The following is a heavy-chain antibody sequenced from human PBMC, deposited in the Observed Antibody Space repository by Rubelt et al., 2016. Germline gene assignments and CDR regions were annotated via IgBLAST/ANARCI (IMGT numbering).Heavy chain of an antibody. V-gene: IGHV1-46*01. CDR2: INPGGGVT. CDR1: GYTFTSHF. Sequence: VKVSCKASGYTFTSHFMHWVRQALGQGLEWMGLINPGGGVTNYAQNFQGRVTMTGDTSTSTVYMELSSLTSEETAVYYCAREVGATDAWGQGTLGTVSP. CDR3: AREVGATDA. D-gene: IGHD1-26*01. J-gene: IGHJ5*02.